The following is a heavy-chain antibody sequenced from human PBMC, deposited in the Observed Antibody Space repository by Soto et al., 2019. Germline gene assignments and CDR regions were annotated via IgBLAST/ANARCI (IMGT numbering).Heavy chain of an antibody. CDR1: GYTFTGYY. V-gene: IGHV1-2*02. Sequence: QVPLVQSGAEVKKPGASVKVSCKASGYTFTGYYMPWVRQAPGQGLEWMGWINPNSGGTNYAQQFQGRVTMTRDTSISTAYMELSMLRSDDTAVYYCANDWSQNYYYGMDVWGQGTTVTVSS. D-gene: IGHD3-9*01. J-gene: IGHJ6*02. CDR2: INPNSGGT. CDR3: ANDWSQNYYYGMDV.